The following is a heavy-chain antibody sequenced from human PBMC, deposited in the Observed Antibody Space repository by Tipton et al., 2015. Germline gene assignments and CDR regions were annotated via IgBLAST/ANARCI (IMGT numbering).Heavy chain of an antibody. CDR1: GDTPIGTT. J-gene: IGHJ5*02. D-gene: IGHD3-3*01. CDR2: ISTYNGNA. CDR3: ARVDDFPPSGFDP. Sequence: QLVQSGPEVKQPGSSVKVACRGAGDTPIGTTITWLRQAPGQGLEWMGWISTYNGNANYPQKLQGRVTMTRDTSTSTAYMELRSLRSDDTAVYYCARVDDFPPSGFDPWGQGTLVTVSS. V-gene: IGHV1-18*04.